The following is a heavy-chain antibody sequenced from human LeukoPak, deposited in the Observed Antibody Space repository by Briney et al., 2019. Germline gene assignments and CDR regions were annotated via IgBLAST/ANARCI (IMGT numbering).Heavy chain of an antibody. D-gene: IGHD6-19*01. J-gene: IGHJ1*01. Sequence: QSGGSLRLSCAASGFTFRSNWMNWFRQAPGKGLEWVAHVQPDGSAKTYADSVKGRFTISRDNAKDSVYLQMNSLRVEDTAVYYCARDFFGWSSLGHWGQGTLVTVSS. CDR3: ARDFFGWSSLGH. CDR1: GFTFRSNW. CDR2: VQPDGSAK. V-gene: IGHV3-7*01.